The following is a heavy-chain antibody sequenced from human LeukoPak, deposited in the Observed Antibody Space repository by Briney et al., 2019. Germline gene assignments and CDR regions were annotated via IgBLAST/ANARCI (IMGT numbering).Heavy chain of an antibody. D-gene: IGHD3-16*02. CDR1: GGSFSGYY. CDR3: ARGPYDYVWGSYRPEYYFDY. V-gene: IGHV4-34*01. CDR2: INHSGST. Sequence: SETLSLTCAVYGGSFSGYYWSWIRQPPGKGLEWIGEINHSGSTNYNPSLKSRVTIPVDTSKNQFSLKLSSVTAADTAVYYCARGPYDYVWGSYRPEYYFDYWGQGTLVTVSS. J-gene: IGHJ4*02.